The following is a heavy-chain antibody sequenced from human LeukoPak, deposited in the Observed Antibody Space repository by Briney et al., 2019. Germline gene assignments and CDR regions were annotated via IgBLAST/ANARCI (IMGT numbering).Heavy chain of an antibody. V-gene: IGHV3-15*01. CDR1: GFTFSNAW. J-gene: IGHJ5*02. CDR2: INSKTDGGTT. Sequence: GGSLRLSCAASGFTFSNAWMSWVRQAPGKGLEWVGRINSKTDGGTTDYAAPVKGRFTISRDDSKNTLYLQMNSLKTEDTAVYYCTANNWFDPWGQGTLVTVSS. CDR3: TANNWFDP.